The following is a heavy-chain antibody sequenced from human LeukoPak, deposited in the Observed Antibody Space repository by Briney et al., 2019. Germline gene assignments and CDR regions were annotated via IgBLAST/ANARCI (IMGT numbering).Heavy chain of an antibody. CDR3: ERVKHYYDSSGYGNNYYYYGMDV. Sequence: ASVKVTCTASGGSFSSCDCSRGRQDPGQGLEEMRRMIPIFGIANYAQKFQGRVTITAGKSTSTAYMELSSVRSEDSAVYYCERVKHYYDSSGYGNNYYYYGMDVWGQGTTVTVSS. D-gene: IGHD3-22*01. CDR1: GGSFSSCD. J-gene: IGHJ6*02. CDR2: MIPIFGIA. V-gene: IGHV1-69*04.